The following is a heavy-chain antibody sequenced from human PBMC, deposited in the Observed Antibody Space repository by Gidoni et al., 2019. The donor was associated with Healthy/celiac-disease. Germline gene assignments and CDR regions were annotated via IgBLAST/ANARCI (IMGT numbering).Heavy chain of an antibody. J-gene: IGHJ4*02. CDR2: ISYDGSNK. D-gene: IGHD3-9*01. Sequence: QVQLVESGGGVVQPGRSLRLSCAASGFTFSSYSMHWVRQAPGKGLEWVAVISYDGSNKYYADSVKGRFTISRDNSKNTLYLQMNSLRAEDTAVYYCAKDPQLRYFDWSYYFDYWGQGTLVTVSS. CDR1: GFTFSSYS. CDR3: AKDPQLRYFDWSYYFDY. V-gene: IGHV3-30*18.